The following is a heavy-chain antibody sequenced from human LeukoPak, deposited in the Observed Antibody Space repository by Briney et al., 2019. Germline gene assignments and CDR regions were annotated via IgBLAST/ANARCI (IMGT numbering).Heavy chain of an antibody. J-gene: IGHJ2*01. V-gene: IGHV4-4*02. D-gene: IGHD4-17*01. CDR3: AKEGMAVTTVTTGYFDL. CDR2: IYHTGST. Sequence: SETLSLTCAVSGDSISSNNWWSWVRQPPGKGLEWIGEIYHTGSTNYNPSLKSRVTISVDKSKNQFSLNLSSVTAADTAVYFCAKEGMAVTTVTTGYFDLWGRGILVIVSS. CDR1: GDSISSNNW.